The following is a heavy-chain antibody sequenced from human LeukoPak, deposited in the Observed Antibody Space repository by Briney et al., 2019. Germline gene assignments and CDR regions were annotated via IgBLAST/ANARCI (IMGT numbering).Heavy chain of an antibody. J-gene: IGHJ6*03. Sequence: ASVKVSCKASSYTFTSYDINWVRQATGQGLEWMGWMNPNSGNTGYAQKFQGRVTMTRNTSISTAYMELSSLRSEDTAVYYCARNKGFPTRRIYEGITMVRGVIPSYYMDVWGKGTTVTISS. V-gene: IGHV1-8*02. CDR3: ARNKGFPTRRIYEGITMVRGVIPSYYMDV. CDR1: SYTFTSYD. D-gene: IGHD3-10*01. CDR2: MNPNSGNT.